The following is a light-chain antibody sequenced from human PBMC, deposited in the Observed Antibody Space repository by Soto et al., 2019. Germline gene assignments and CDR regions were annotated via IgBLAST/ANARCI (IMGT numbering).Light chain of an antibody. CDR2: SAS. J-gene: IGKJ5*01. V-gene: IGKV1-9*01. Sequence: DIQLTQSPSVLSASVGDTVTITCRASQALSNYLAWYQQKPGKAPDLLIYSASTLQSGVPSRFSGSGSETEFSLTIRALQPEDFATYFCHSRAFGQGTRLEIK. CDR3: HSRA. CDR1: QALSNY.